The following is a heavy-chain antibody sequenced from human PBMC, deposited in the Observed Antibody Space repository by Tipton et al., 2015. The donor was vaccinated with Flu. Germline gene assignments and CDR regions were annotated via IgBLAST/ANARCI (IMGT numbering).Heavy chain of an antibody. D-gene: IGHD4-11*01. J-gene: IGHJ5*02. Sequence: TLSLTCTVSGGSISSYYWSWIRQPPGKGLEWIGYIFYSGSTNYNPSLKSRVTISVDTSKNQFSLKLSSVTAADTAVYYCARHPSASTSPFDPWGQGTLVTVSP. CDR3: ARHPSASTSPFDP. V-gene: IGHV4-59*08. CDR1: GGSISSYY. CDR2: IFYSGST.